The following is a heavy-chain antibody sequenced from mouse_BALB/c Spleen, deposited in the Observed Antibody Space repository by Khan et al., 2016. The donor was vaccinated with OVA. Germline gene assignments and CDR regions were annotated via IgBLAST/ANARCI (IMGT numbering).Heavy chain of an antibody. CDR1: GFTFSSYS. V-gene: IGHV5-6*01. J-gene: IGHJ3*01. D-gene: IGHD4-1*01. CDR2: ISSDGDYN. CDR3: ESHLSGSFAY. Sequence: EVQGVESGGDLVKPGGSLKLSCAASGFTFSSYSMSWVRQTPDKRLEWVATISSDGDYNYYPEIVKGRLTISRDNAKTILYLQRRSLKAEDTAMYYCESHLSGSFAYWGQGTLVTVSA.